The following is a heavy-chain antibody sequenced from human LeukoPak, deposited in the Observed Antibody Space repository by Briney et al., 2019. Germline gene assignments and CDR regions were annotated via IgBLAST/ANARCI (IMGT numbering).Heavy chain of an antibody. D-gene: IGHD3-22*01. CDR2: ISGSGDRT. CDR1: GFTFGTYG. Sequence: GGSLRLSCAASGFTFGTYGMSWVRQAPGKGLEWVSSISGSGDRTHYAGSVKGRFTISRDNFRNTLYLQMNSLRAEDTAVYYCAKVGYYNSVWIDYWGHGTLVTVSS. CDR3: AKVGYYNSVWIDY. J-gene: IGHJ4*01. V-gene: IGHV3-23*01.